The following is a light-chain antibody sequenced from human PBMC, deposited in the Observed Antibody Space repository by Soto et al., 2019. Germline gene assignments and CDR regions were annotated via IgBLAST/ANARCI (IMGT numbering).Light chain of an antibody. V-gene: IGLV2-23*01. CDR3: CSYAGSGTFV. CDR1: SSDVGSYDL. J-gene: IGLJ1*01. Sequence: SALTQPASVSGSPGQSITISCTGTSSDVGSYDLVSWYQQPPGKAPKLMIYEDTKRPSGISTRFPGSKSGNAASLTISGLQAEDEADYYCCSYAGSGTFVFGTGTKLTVL. CDR2: EDT.